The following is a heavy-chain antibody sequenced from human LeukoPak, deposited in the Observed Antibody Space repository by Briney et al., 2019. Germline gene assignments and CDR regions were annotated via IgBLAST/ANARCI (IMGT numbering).Heavy chain of an antibody. J-gene: IGHJ5*02. Sequence: SETLSLTCAAYGGSFSSYYWSWIRQPPGKGLEWIGEINHSGSTNYNPSLKSRVTISVDTSKNQFSLKLSSVTAADTAVYYCASYQLPQGWFDPWGQGTLVTVSS. V-gene: IGHV4-34*01. D-gene: IGHD2-2*01. CDR2: INHSGST. CDR1: GGSFSSYY. CDR3: ASYQLPQGWFDP.